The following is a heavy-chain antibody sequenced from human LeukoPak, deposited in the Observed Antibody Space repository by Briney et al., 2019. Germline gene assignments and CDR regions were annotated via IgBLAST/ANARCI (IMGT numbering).Heavy chain of an antibody. CDR1: GFTFSSYA. Sequence: GGSLRLSCAASGFTFSSYAMSWVRQAPGKGLEWVSAISGSGGSTYYADSVKGRFTISRDNSKDTLYLQMNSLRAEDTAVYYCAKEYYDILTGYRALDYWGQGTLVTVSS. J-gene: IGHJ4*02. V-gene: IGHV3-23*01. CDR3: AKEYYDILTGYRALDY. CDR2: ISGSGGST. D-gene: IGHD3-9*01.